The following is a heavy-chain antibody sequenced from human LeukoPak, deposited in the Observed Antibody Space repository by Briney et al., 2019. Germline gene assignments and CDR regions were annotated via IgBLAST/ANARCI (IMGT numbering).Heavy chain of an antibody. Sequence: PSETLSLTCTVSGGSISSYYWSWIRRPPGKGLEWIGYIYYSGSTNYNPSLKSRVTISVDTSKNQFSLKLSSVTAADTAVYYCARELWDYDYVWGSYRHYFDYWGQGTLVTVSS. CDR3: ARELWDYDYVWGSYRHYFDY. D-gene: IGHD3-16*02. CDR2: IYYSGST. J-gene: IGHJ4*02. CDR1: GGSISSYY. V-gene: IGHV4-59*08.